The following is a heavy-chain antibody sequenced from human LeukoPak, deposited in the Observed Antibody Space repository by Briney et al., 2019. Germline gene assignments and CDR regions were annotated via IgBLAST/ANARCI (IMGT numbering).Heavy chain of an antibody. J-gene: IGHJ4*02. CDR2: IYYSGST. CDR3: ARGGFFGVVIMPLDY. Sequence: SETLSLTCTVSGGSISSGGYYWSWIRQHPGKGLEWIGYIYYSGSTYYNPSLKSRVTISVNTSKNQFSLKLNSVTAADTAVYYCARGGFFGVVIMPLDYWGQGTLVTVSP. CDR1: GGSISSGGYY. V-gene: IGHV4-31*03. D-gene: IGHD3-3*01.